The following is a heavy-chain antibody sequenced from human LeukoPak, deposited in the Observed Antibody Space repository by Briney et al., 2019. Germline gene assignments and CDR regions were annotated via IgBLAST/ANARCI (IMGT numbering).Heavy chain of an antibody. V-gene: IGHV3-23*01. CDR3: ARDWSGEFDY. CDR2: ISGSGGST. D-gene: IGHD3-10*01. CDR1: GFTFSSYA. Sequence: GGSLRLSCAASGFTFSSYAMGWVRQAPGKGLEWVSGISGSGGSTYYPDSVKGRFTISRDDSKNTLYLQMNSLRAEDTAVYYCARDWSGEFDYWGQGTLVTISS. J-gene: IGHJ4*02.